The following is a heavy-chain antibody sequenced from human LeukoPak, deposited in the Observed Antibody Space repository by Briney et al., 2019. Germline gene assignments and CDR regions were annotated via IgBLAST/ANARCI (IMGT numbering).Heavy chain of an antibody. CDR1: GGTFSSYA. CDR2: IIPIFGTA. J-gene: IGHJ3*02. D-gene: IGHD4-17*01. V-gene: IGHV1-69*13. Sequence: SVKVSCKASGGTFSSYAISWVRQAPGQGLEWMGGIIPIFGTANYAQKFQGRVTITADESTSTAYMELSSLRSEDTAVYYCANDYGDSHAFDIWGQGTMVTVSS. CDR3: ANDYGDSHAFDI.